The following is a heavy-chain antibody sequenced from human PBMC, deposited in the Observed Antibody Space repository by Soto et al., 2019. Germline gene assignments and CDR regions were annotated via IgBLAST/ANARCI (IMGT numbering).Heavy chain of an antibody. Sequence: EVQLLESGGGLVQPGGSLRLSCAASGFTFSSYAMSWVRQAPGKGLEWVSAISGSGGSTYYADSVKGRFTISRDNSKNTLYLQMNSLRAEDTAVYYFAKVGGGGDYGDDFDYWGQGTLVTVSS. V-gene: IGHV3-23*01. CDR1: GFTFSSYA. J-gene: IGHJ4*02. D-gene: IGHD4-17*01. CDR3: AKVGGGGDYGDDFDY. CDR2: ISGSGGST.